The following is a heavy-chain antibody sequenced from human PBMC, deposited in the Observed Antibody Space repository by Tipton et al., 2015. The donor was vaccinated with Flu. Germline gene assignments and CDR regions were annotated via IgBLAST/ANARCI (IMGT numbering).Heavy chain of an antibody. CDR3: ASLTGDDY. CDR1: GFSFRSYE. CDR2: ISSSGNTI. D-gene: IGHD7-27*01. Sequence: SLRLSCAASGFSFRSYEMNWVRQAPGKGLEWLSYISSSGNTISYADSVRGRFSISRDNAKTSLYLQLNSLRAEDTAVYFCASLTGDDYWGQGNLVIVSS. V-gene: IGHV3-48*03. J-gene: IGHJ4*02.